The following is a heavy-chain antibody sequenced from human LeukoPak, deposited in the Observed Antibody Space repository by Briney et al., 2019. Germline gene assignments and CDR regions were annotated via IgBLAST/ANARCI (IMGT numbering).Heavy chain of an antibody. CDR3: ARDRPGGDEYTHVHDI. CDR2: IYYSGST. Sequence: PSETPSLTSTVSGGSISGHNWSWIRQPPGKGLEWIGDIYYSGSTNYNPSLKSRVTISVDTSKNQFSLKLSSVTAADTAVYYCARDRPGGDEYTHVHDIRGQGTMVTVSS. V-gene: IGHV4-59*11. D-gene: IGHD2-21*02. J-gene: IGHJ3*02. CDR1: GGSISGHN.